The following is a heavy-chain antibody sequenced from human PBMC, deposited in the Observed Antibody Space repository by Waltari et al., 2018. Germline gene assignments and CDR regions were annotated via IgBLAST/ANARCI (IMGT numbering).Heavy chain of an antibody. D-gene: IGHD5-18*01. V-gene: IGHV3-66*02. CDR3: ATARDEDTAMVYFDN. Sequence: EVKLVESGGGLVHPGGSLRLSWAASGFTVRTTHMSWVRQAPGKGLEWVSIIYPAGSAYNADSVEGRFTISRDISNNMLHLQMNSLRLEDSATYYCATARDEDTAMVYFDNWGQGTLVSVSS. CDR2: IYPAGSA. CDR1: GFTVRTTH. J-gene: IGHJ4*02.